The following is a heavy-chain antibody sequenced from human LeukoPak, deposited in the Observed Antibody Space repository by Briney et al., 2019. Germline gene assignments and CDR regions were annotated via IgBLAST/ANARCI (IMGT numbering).Heavy chain of an antibody. J-gene: IGHJ4*02. CDR3: AKESGASYYFDY. D-gene: IGHD3-10*01. CDR2: ISGSGGST. V-gene: IGHV3-23*01. Sequence: GGSLRLSCAASGFTFSSYAMSWVRQAPGKGLEWVSAISGSGGSTYYADSEKGRFTICRDNSKNTRYLQMKRRRAEDTAVYYCAKESGASYYFDYWGQGTLVTASS. CDR1: GFTFSSYA.